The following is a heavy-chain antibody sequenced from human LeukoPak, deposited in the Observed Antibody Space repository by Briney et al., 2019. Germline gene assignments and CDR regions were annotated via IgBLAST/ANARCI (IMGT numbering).Heavy chain of an antibody. CDR2: TYYKSKWYN. D-gene: IGHD6-19*01. CDR1: GDIVSSNSAA. CDR3: ARERAVAGYDGYAFDI. Sequence: SQTLSLTCAISGDIVSSNSAAWNSIRQSPSRGLEWLGRTYYKSKWYNDDAVSVKSRITINPDTSKNQFSLQLNSVTPEDTAVYYCARERAVAGYDGYAFDIWGQGTMVTVSS. J-gene: IGHJ3*02. V-gene: IGHV6-1*01.